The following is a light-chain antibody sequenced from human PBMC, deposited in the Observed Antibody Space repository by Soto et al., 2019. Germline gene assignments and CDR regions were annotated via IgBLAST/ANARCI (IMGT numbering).Light chain of an antibody. Sequence: DFVMTHFPLSLSVTLGQPASICCRXSQCLVYSDGNTYLNWFQQRPGQSPRRLIYKVSNRDSGVPDRFSGSGSGTEFTLKISRVEAEDVGVYFCMHGIVTWTFGQGTKVDIK. CDR1: QCLVYSDGNTY. CDR3: MHGIVTWT. J-gene: IGKJ1*01. V-gene: IGKV2-30*01. CDR2: KVS.